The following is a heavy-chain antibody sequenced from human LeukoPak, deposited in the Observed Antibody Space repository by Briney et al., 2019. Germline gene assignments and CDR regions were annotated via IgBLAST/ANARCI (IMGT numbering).Heavy chain of an antibody. J-gene: IGHJ4*02. V-gene: IGHV4-34*01. CDR2: INHSGST. D-gene: IGHD2-2*01. CDR3: ARAPAGYCSSTSCYAFDY. CDR1: GGSFSGYY. Sequence: SETLSLTCAVYGGSFSGYYWSWIRQPPGKGLEWIGEINHSGSTNYNPSLKSRVTISVDTSKNQFSLKLSSVTAADTAVYYCARAPAGYCSSTSCYAFDYWGQGTLVTVSS.